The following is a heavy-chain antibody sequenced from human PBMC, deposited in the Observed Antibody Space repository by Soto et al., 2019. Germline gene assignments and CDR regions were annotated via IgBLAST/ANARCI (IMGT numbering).Heavy chain of an antibody. V-gene: IGHV4-34*01. CDR2: INHSGST. CDR3: ARVGDIVVVPAAIGWFDP. J-gene: IGHJ5*02. D-gene: IGHD2-2*02. Sequence: SETLSLTCAVYGGSFSGYYWSWILQPPGKGLEWIGEINHSGSTNYNPSLKSRVTIPVDTSKNQFSLKLSSVTAADTAVYYCARVGDIVVVPAAIGWFDPWGQGTLVTVSS. CDR1: GGSFSGYY.